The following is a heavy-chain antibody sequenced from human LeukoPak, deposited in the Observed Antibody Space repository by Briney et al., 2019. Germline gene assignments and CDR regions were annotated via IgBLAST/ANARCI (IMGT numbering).Heavy chain of an antibody. D-gene: IGHD3-9*01. J-gene: IGHJ4*01. CDR2: ISSGGNTE. V-gene: IGHV3-48*03. CDR1: GFSFSSHP. CDR3: ARDTLNGPFVTSLDY. Sequence: PGGSLRLSCAASGFSFSSHPMNWVRQAPGKGLEWLSHISSGGNTEYYLDSVRGRFTMSGDDAKNLLFLQMNSLTDEDTAVYYCARDTLNGPFVTSLDYWGHGALLT.